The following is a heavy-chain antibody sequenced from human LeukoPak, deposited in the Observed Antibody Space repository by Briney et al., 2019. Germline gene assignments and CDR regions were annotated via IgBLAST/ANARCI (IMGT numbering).Heavy chain of an antibody. V-gene: IGHV3-23*01. D-gene: IGHD2-15*01. CDR1: GFTFSSYA. Sequence: GGSLRLSCAASGFTFSSYAMSWVRQAPGRGLEWVSAISASGDRTYYADSVKGRFTISRDNSKNTLYLQMNSLRAEDTAVYYCARDRGVRYCSGGSCYSDYWGQGTLVTVSS. J-gene: IGHJ4*02. CDR2: ISASGDRT. CDR3: ARDRGVRYCSGGSCYSDY.